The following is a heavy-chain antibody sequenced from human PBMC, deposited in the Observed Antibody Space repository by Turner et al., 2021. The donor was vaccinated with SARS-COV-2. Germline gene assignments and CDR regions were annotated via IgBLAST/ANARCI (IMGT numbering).Heavy chain of an antibody. CDR3: ARVDSPTKGFYFDY. CDR2: ISNHGTSQ. V-gene: IGHV3-30-3*01. D-gene: IGHD3-3*01. CDR1: GFTFTTYA. Sequence: QVPLVESGGGVVKAGRSRRLSCTASGFTFTTYAMHWVRQAPGKGLEWVAIISNHGTSQFYADSVKGRFSISRDNSKNTVFLQMNSLRAEDTAVYYCARVDSPTKGFYFDYWGQGTLVTVSS. J-gene: IGHJ4*02.